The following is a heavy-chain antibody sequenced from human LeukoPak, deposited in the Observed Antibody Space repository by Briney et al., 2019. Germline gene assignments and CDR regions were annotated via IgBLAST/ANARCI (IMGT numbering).Heavy chain of an antibody. V-gene: IGHV6-1*01. J-gene: IGHJ4*02. CDR1: GDSVSSNSAT. CDR2: TYFRSKWYN. Sequence: SQTLSLTRAISGDSVSSNSATWNWIRQSPSRGLEWLGRTYFRSKWYNGYAVSMKGRITITPDTSKNQFSLQLHSVTPEDTAVYYCATEKYWGQGTLVTVSS. D-gene: IGHD2-21*02. CDR3: ATEKY.